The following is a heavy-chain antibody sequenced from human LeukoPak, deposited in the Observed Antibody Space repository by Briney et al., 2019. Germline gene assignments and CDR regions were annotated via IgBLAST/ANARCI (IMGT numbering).Heavy chain of an antibody. CDR3: GLISGSYLYYYYGMDV. CDR1: GYTFTSYD. CDR2: MNSNSGNT. V-gene: IGHV1-8*01. Sequence: ASVKVSCKASGYTFTSYDINWVRQATGQGLEWMGWMNSNSGNTGYAQKFQGRVTMTRNTSISTAYMELSSLRSEDTAVYYCGLISGSYLYYYYGMDVWGQGTTVTVSS. J-gene: IGHJ6*02. D-gene: IGHD1-26*01.